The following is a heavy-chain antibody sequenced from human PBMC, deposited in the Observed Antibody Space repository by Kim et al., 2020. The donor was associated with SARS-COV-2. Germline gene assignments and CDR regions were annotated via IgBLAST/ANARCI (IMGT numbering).Heavy chain of an antibody. J-gene: IGHJ4*02. CDR1: GFNFDSYG. Sequence: GGSLRLSCAASGFNFDSYGMHWVRQAPGKGLEWVAFIWYGGTNKYYADSVKGRFTISRDNSKNTLYLQMNSLRAEDTAVYYCASSSPIEYWGQGALVTVS. D-gene: IGHD6-6*01. CDR3: ASSSPIEY. V-gene: IGHV3-33*01. CDR2: IWYGGTNK.